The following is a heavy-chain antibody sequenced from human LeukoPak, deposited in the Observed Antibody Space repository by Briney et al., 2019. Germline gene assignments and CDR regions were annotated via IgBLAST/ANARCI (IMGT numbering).Heavy chain of an antibody. J-gene: IGHJ6*02. CDR3: ARGEGTAMVPYYYYYGMDV. Sequence: GGSLRLSCAASGFTFSTYAMTWVRQAPGKGLEWVSTISNSGGSTFYADSVKDRFTISRDNSKNTLYLQMNSLRAEDTAVYYCARGEGTAMVPYYYYYGMDVWGQGTTVTVSS. V-gene: IGHV3-23*01. D-gene: IGHD5-18*01. CDR2: ISNSGGST. CDR1: GFTFSTYA.